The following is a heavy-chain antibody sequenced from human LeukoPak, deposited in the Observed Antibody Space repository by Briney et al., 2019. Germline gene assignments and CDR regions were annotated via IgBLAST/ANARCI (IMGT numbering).Heavy chain of an antibody. J-gene: IGHJ3*02. CDR3: ARGRSPTYYYDSSGYYHAFDI. V-gene: IGHV1-8*01. CDR2: MNPNSGNT. CDR1: GYTFTSYD. D-gene: IGHD3-22*01. Sequence: ASVKVSCKASGYTFTSYDIHWVRQATGQGLEWMGWMNPNSGNTGYAQKFQGRVTMTRNTSISTAYMELSSLRSEDTAVYYCARGRSPTYYYDSSGYYHAFDIWGQGTMVTVSS.